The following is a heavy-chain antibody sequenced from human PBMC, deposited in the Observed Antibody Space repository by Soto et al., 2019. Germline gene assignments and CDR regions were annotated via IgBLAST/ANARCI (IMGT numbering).Heavy chain of an antibody. V-gene: IGHV5-51*01. D-gene: IGHD2-2*01. Sequence: GESLKISCKGSGYSFTSYWIGLVRQMPGKGLEWRGIIYPGDSDTRYSPSFQGQVTISADKSISTAYLQWSSLKASDTAMYYCARHYCSSTSCYPVYYYYYGMDVWGQGTTVTVSS. CDR3: ARHYCSSTSCYPVYYYYYGMDV. CDR2: IYPGDSDT. J-gene: IGHJ6*02. CDR1: GYSFTSYW.